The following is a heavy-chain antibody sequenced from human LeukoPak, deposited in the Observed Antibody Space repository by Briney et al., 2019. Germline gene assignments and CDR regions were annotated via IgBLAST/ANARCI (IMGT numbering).Heavy chain of an antibody. CDR1: GGSISSYY. CDR3: ARGYCSSTSCYEN. V-gene: IGHV4-30-4*01. D-gene: IGHD2-2*01. J-gene: IGHJ4*02. Sequence: SETLSLTCTVSGGSISSYYWSWIRQPPGKGLEWIGYIYYSGSTYYNPSLKSRVTILVDTSKNQFSLKLSSVTAADTAVYYCARGYCSSTSCYENWGQGTLVTVPS. CDR2: IYYSGST.